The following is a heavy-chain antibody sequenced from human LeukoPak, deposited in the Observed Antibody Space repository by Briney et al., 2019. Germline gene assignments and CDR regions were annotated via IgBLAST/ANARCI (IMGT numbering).Heavy chain of an antibody. Sequence: GGSLRLSCVASGFTFRSYGMHWVRQAPGKGLVWVSRINSDGSSTSYADSVKGRFTISRDNAKNTLYLQMNSLRAEDTAVYYCARGSIAARLDPWGQGTLVTVSS. V-gene: IGHV3-74*01. D-gene: IGHD6-6*01. CDR2: INSDGSST. CDR3: ARGSIAARLDP. J-gene: IGHJ5*02. CDR1: GFTFRSYG.